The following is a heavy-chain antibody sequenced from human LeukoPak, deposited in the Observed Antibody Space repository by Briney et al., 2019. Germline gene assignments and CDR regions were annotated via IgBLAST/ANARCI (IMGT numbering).Heavy chain of an antibody. CDR1: GYTFTSYG. D-gene: IGHD3-3*01. Sequence: EASVKVSCKASGYTFTSYGISWVRQAPGQGLEWMGWISAYNGNTNYAQKLQGRVTMTTDTSTSTAYMELRSLRSDDTAVYYCARGGNDFWSGYQLGAFDIWGQGTMVTVSS. CDR3: ARGGNDFWSGYQLGAFDI. V-gene: IGHV1-18*01. J-gene: IGHJ3*02. CDR2: ISAYNGNT.